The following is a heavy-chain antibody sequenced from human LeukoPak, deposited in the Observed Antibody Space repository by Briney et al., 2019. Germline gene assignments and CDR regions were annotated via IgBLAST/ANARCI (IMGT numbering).Heavy chain of an antibody. J-gene: IGHJ3*01. V-gene: IGHV1-18*01. D-gene: IGHD5-24*01. Sequence: ASVKVSCKASGYTFISYGISWVRQAPGQGLEWMGWISAHNGDTNYAQKYQGRVTMTTDTSTSTIYMELRSLRSDDTAVYYCARELREEMVRELETDPFDLWGQGRMVAVCS. CDR3: ARELREEMVRELETDPFDL. CDR2: ISAHNGDT. CDR1: GYTFISYG.